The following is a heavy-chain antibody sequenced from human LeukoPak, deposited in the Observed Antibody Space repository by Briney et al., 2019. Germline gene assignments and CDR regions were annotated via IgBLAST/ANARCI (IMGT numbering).Heavy chain of an antibody. CDR3: AKRGGSYIGYFDY. D-gene: IGHD1-26*01. CDR2: IRYDGSDK. CDR1: GFTFSTYD. Sequence: GGSVRLSCAASGFTFSTYDMHWVRQAPGKGLEWVSFIRYDGSDKLYADSVKGRFTVSRDNSKNTLYLQMNSLRPEDTAVYYCAKRGGSYIGYFDYWGQGTLVTVSS. V-gene: IGHV3-30*02. J-gene: IGHJ4*02.